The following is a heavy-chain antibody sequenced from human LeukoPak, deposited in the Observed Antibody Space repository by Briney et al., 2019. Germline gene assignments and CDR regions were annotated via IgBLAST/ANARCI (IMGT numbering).Heavy chain of an antibody. CDR3: ARVGQYYYDSSGYQFDY. CDR1: GGSFSSYA. J-gene: IGHJ4*02. D-gene: IGHD3-22*01. Sequence: EASVKVSCKASGGSFSSYAISWVRQAPGQGLEWMGGIIPIFGTANYAQKFQGRVTITADESTSTAYMELSSLRSEDTAVYYCARVGQYYYDSSGYQFDYWGQGTLVTVSS. V-gene: IGHV1-69*13. CDR2: IIPIFGTA.